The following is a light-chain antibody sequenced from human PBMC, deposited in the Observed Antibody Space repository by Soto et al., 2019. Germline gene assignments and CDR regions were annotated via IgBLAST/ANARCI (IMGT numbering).Light chain of an antibody. CDR3: QQYRRSPRT. Sequence: DIVLTQSPGTLSLSPGERATLSCRASESIASTFLAWYRHKPGQAPRLLIHSASSRATGTPDRFSGSGSGTDFTLTISRLEPEDFAVYYCQQYRRSPRTFGQGTKVEMK. V-gene: IGKV3-20*01. CDR1: ESIASTF. J-gene: IGKJ1*01. CDR2: SAS.